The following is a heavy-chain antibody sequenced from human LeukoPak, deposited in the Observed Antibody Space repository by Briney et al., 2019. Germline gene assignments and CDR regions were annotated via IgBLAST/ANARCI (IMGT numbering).Heavy chain of an antibody. V-gene: IGHV3-23*01. CDR3: ARVWFGYFFQ. CDR1: GFTFSNYG. Sequence: GGSLRLSCAGSGFTFSNYGIHWVRQAPGKGLEWVSTITSGDTIYYADSVKGRFTISRDNSKNTLYLQMNSLTAEDTANYYCARVWFGYFFQWGQGALVTVSS. D-gene: IGHD3-10*01. CDR2: ITSGDTI. J-gene: IGHJ4*02.